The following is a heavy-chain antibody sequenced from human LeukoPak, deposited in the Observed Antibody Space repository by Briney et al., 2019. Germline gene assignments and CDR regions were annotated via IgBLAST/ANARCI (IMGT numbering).Heavy chain of an antibody. Sequence: SETLSLTCTVPGGSISSSSYYWGWIRQPPGKGLEWIGSIYYSGSTYYNPSLKSRVTISVDTSKNQFSLKLSSVTAADTAVYYCAKFYGDYDVGTFDIWGQGTMVTVSS. J-gene: IGHJ3*02. D-gene: IGHD4-17*01. CDR2: IYYSGST. V-gene: IGHV4-39*01. CDR1: GGSISSSSYY. CDR3: AKFYGDYDVGTFDI.